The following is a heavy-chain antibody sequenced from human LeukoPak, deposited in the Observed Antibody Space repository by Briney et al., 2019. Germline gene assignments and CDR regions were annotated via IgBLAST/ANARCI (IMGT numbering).Heavy chain of an antibody. CDR2: INPSDGST. D-gene: IGHD1-26*01. Sequence: ASVKVSCKASGGTFSSYAISWVRQAPRQGLEWMGFINPSDGSTFYAQKFQGRVTMPRDTSTRTVYMELSSLRSEDTAVYYCARDLTEWEMLPGYWGQGTLVTVSS. J-gene: IGHJ4*02. CDR1: GGTFSSYA. V-gene: IGHV1-46*01. CDR3: ARDLTEWEMLPGY.